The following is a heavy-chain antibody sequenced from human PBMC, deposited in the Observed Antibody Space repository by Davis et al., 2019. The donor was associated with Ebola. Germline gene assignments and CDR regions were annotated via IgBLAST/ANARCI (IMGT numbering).Heavy chain of an antibody. V-gene: IGHV6-1*01. CDR3: ARGWLRAGMDV. D-gene: IGHD5-18*01. CDR1: GDSVSSGG. CDR2: TYYSSSKWYN. Sequence: HSQTLSLTCAISGDSVSSGGWNWLRQSPSRGLEWLGRTYYSSSKWYNDYAVSVKSRITISPDTSKNQFSLQLNSVTPEDTALYYCARGWLRAGMDVWGEGTSVTVSS. J-gene: IGHJ6*04.